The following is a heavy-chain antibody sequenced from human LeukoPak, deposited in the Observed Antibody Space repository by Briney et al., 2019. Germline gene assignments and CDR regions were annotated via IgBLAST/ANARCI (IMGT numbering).Heavy chain of an antibody. CDR2: ISSDGSNK. D-gene: IGHD5-12*01. CDR3: AKDRRSGYDFDY. J-gene: IGHJ4*02. V-gene: IGHV3-30*18. CDR1: GFTFSSYG. Sequence: QPGGSLRLSCAASGFTFSSYGMHWVRQAPGKGLKWVAVISSDGSNKYYADSVKGRFTISRDNSKNTLYLQMNSLRPEDTAVYYCAKDRRSGYDFDYWGQGTLVTVSS.